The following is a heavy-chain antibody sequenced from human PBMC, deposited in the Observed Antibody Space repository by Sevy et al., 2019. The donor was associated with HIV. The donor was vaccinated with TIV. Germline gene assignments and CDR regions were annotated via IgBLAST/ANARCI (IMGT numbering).Heavy chain of an antibody. D-gene: IGHD6-19*01. CDR2: INYSGNT. Sequence: SETLSLTCTVSGASISDSGYYWGWIRQPPGKGLEWIASINYSGNTFYNPSLKSRLTISADMSKNQFSVQLNSVTAADTAIYYCVGQMLTYSSGWSYYDYWGQGTVVTVSS. J-gene: IGHJ4*02. V-gene: IGHV4-39*01. CDR1: GASISDSGYY. CDR3: VGQMLTYSSGWSYYDY.